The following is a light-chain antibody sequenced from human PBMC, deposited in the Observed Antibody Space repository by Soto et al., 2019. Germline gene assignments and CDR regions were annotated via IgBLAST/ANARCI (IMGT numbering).Light chain of an antibody. J-gene: IGLJ1*01. CDR1: SSDVGYYNR. CDR2: EVS. V-gene: IGLV2-18*01. CDR3: SLYTLSTFYV. Sequence: QSALTQPPSVSGSPGQSVTISCTGTSSDVGYYNRVSWYQQPPGTTHKLLIYEVSNRPSGVPDRFSGSKSGNTASLTISGLQAEDEADYYCSLYTLSTFYVFGTGTKLTVL.